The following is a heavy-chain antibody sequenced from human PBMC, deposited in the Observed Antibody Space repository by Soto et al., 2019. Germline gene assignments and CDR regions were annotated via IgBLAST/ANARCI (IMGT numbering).Heavy chain of an antibody. J-gene: IGHJ1*01. D-gene: IGHD6-13*01. Sequence: GGSLRLSCAASGFTFDDYAMHWVRQVPGKGLEWVSGINWNSGSIGYGDSVKGRFAISRDNAKNSLHLQMNSLSAEDTAFYYCVKDESINWYSGHFRHWGQGTLATVSS. CDR3: VKDESINWYSGHFRH. CDR2: INWNSGSI. CDR1: GFTFDDYA. V-gene: IGHV3-9*01.